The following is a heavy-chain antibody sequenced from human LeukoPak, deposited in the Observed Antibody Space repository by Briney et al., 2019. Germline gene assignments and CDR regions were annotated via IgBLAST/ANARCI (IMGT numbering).Heavy chain of an antibody. D-gene: IGHD2-2*02. V-gene: IGHV4-61*02. Sequence: PSETLSLTCTVSGGSISSGSYYWSWIRQPAGKGLEWIGRIYTSGSTNYNPSLKSRVTISVDTSKNQFSLKLSSVTAADTAVYYCAGNIVVVPAAIRREAYYYYMDVWGKGTTVTVSS. CDR2: IYTSGST. CDR1: GGSISSGSYY. J-gene: IGHJ6*03. CDR3: AGNIVVVPAAIRREAYYYYMDV.